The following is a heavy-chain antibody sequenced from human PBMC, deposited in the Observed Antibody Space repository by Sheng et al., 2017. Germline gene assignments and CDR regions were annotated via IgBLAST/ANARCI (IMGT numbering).Heavy chain of an antibody. CDR2: IIPFFGAP. J-gene: IGHJ6*02. Sequence: QVHLVQSGAEVKKPGSSVKVSCKASGDNFSKYVISWVRQAPGQGLEWMGGIIPFFGAPDYAQDFEGRVTITADESTRTAYMELASLRSEDTAVYYCATPHSKMTTGDYYYGMDVWDQGP. CDR1: GDNFSKYV. D-gene: IGHD4-17*01. CDR3: ATPHSKMTTGDYYYGMDV. V-gene: IGHV1-69*01.